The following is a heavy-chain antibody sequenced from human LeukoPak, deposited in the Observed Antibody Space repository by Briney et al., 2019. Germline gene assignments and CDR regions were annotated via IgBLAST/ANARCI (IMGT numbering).Heavy chain of an antibody. CDR2: ISSSSSYI. CDR1: GFTFSSYG. Sequence: KPGGSLRLSCAASGFTFSSYGMHWVRQAPGKGLEWVSSISSSSSYIYYADSVKGRFTISRDNAKNSLYLQMNSLRAEDTAVYYCARALGGYVPGTLDYWGQGTLVTVSS. V-gene: IGHV3-21*01. J-gene: IGHJ4*02. D-gene: IGHD5-12*01. CDR3: ARALGGYVPGTLDY.